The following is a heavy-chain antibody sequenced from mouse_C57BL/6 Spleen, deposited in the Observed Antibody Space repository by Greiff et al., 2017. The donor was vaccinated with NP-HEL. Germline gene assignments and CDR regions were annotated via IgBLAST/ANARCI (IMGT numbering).Heavy chain of an antibody. CDR3: ARQDDYAGFAY. V-gene: IGHV5-15*01. Sequence: EVKLVESGGGLVQPGGSLKLSCAASGFTFSDYGMAWVRQAPRKGPEWVAFISNLAYSIYYADTVTGRFTISRENAKNTLYLEMSSLRSEDTAMYYCARQDDYAGFAYWGQGTLVTVSA. D-gene: IGHD2-4*01. CDR1: GFTFSDYG. J-gene: IGHJ3*01. CDR2: ISNLAYSI.